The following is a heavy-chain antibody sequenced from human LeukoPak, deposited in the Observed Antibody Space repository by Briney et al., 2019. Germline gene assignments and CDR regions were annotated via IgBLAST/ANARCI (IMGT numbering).Heavy chain of an antibody. CDR1: GYTLTELS. CDR2: FDPEDGET. D-gene: IGHD1-26*01. V-gene: IGHV1-24*01. J-gene: IGHJ3*02. Sequence: ASVKVSCKVSGYTLTELSMHWVRQAPGKGLEWMGGFDPEDGETIYAQKFQGRVTMTEDTSTDTAYMELSSLRSEDTAVYYCATVRMGATMNAFDIWAQGTMVTVSS. CDR3: ATVRMGATMNAFDI.